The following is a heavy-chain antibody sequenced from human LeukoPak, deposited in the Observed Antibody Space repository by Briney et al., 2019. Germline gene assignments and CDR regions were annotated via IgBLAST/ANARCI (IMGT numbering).Heavy chain of an antibody. V-gene: IGHV1-2*02. CDR2: INPDGGDT. Sequence: ASVKVSCKASGNSFTGYYIHWVRQAPGQGLEWMGWINPDGGDTNYAQKFQGRVTMTRDTSISTAYMELDRLRFDDTAVYYCARDSGEVPDYWGQGTLVTVSS. J-gene: IGHJ4*02. CDR3: ARDSGEVPDY. D-gene: IGHD3-10*01. CDR1: GNSFTGYY.